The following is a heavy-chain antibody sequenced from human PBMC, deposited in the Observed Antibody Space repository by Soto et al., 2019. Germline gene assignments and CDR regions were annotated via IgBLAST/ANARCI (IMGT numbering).Heavy chain of an antibody. CDR1: GGTFISYA. CDR3: ASEFSSGWFPYYYYGMDV. D-gene: IGHD6-19*01. Sequence: SVKVSCKASGGTFISYAISWVRQAPGQGLEWMGGIIPIFGTANYAQKFQGRVTITADESTSTAYMELSSLRSEDTAVYYCASEFSSGWFPYYYYGMDVWGQGTTVTVSS. V-gene: IGHV1-69*13. CDR2: IIPIFGTA. J-gene: IGHJ6*02.